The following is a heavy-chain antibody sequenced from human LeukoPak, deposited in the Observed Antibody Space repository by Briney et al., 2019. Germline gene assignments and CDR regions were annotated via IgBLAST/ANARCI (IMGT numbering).Heavy chain of an antibody. CDR3: ARRLRYYDSGGYSYWYFDL. V-gene: IGHV3-30*04. J-gene: IGHJ2*01. CDR1: GFIFSNFA. D-gene: IGHD3-22*01. Sequence: GRSLRLSCTASGFIFSNFAMHWVRQAPGKGLEWVAVIAADGRDKHHADSVKGRFTISRDSSKNAVYLQMNSLRAEDTAVYYCARRLRYYDSGGYSYWYFDLWGRGSLVTVSS. CDR2: IAADGRDK.